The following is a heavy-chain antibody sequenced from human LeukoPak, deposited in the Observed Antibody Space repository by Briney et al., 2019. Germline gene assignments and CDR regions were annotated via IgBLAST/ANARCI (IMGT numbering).Heavy chain of an antibody. V-gene: IGHV4-4*07. CDR3: ARAYCSGGSCYSGFDY. J-gene: IGHJ4*02. CDR1: GGSISGYY. D-gene: IGHD2-15*01. Sequence: PSETLSLTCTVSGGSISGYYWSWIRQPAGKGLDWIGRIYSSGSTNYNPSLKSRVTMSVDTSKNQFSLKLSSVTAADTAAYYCARAYCSGGSCYSGFDYWGQGTLVTVSS. CDR2: IYSSGST.